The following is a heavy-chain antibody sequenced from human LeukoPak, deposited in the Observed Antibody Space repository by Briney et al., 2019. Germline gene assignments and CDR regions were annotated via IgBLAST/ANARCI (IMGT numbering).Heavy chain of an antibody. CDR1: GGSFSGYY. CDR3: ARGRGHIVVVTATLRVRNWFDP. J-gene: IGHJ5*02. V-gene: IGHV4-34*01. Sequence: SETLSLTCAVYGGSFSGYYWSWIRQPPGKGLEWIGEINRSGSTNYNPSLKSRVTISVDTSKNQFSLKLSSVTAADTAVYYCARGRGHIVVVTATLRVRNWFDPWGQGTLVTVSS. CDR2: INRSGST. D-gene: IGHD2-21*02.